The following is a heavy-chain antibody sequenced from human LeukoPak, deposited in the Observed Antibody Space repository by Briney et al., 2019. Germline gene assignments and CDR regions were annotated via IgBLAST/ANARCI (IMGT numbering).Heavy chain of an antibody. CDR3: AKSFCSSTSCYSSYYYYYMDV. D-gene: IGHD2-2*01. CDR1: GFTFSSYT. J-gene: IGHJ6*03. Sequence: GGSLRLSCAASGFTFSSYTMHWVRQAPGQGLEWVAVISYDGSNKYYADSVKGRFTISGDTSKNTLYLQMNSLRAEDTAVYYCAKSFCSSTSCYSSYYYYYMDVWGKGTTVTVSS. CDR2: ISYDGSNK. V-gene: IGHV3-30-3*02.